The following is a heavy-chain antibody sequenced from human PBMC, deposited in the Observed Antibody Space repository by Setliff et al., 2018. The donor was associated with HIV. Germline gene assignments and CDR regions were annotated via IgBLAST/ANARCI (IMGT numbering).Heavy chain of an antibody. D-gene: IGHD5-18*01. V-gene: IGHV3-30*04. CDR2: ISYDGSNK. J-gene: IGHJ4*02. CDR3: ASIELAAMVPVDY. Sequence: GGSLRLSCAASGFTFSSYAMHWVRQAPGKGLEWVAVISYDGSNKYYADSVKGRFTTSRDNSKNTLYLQMNSLRAEDTAVYYCASIELAAMVPVDYWGQGTLVTVSS. CDR1: GFTFSSYA.